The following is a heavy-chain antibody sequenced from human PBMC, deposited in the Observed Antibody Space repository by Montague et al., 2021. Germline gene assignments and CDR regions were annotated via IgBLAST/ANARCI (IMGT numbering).Heavy chain of an antibody. CDR3: AREWSAFDF. CDR2: IYSSGNT. D-gene: IGHD1-26*01. CDR1: GGSMNTYN. J-gene: IGHJ3*01. Sequence: SETLSLTCTVSGGSMNTYNWNWIRQPPGKGLEWIGYIYSSGNTNYNPSLKSRVTISVDTSRNQFSLEVRSVTAADTAKYYCAREWSAFDFWGQGIMVTVSS. V-gene: IGHV4-59*01.